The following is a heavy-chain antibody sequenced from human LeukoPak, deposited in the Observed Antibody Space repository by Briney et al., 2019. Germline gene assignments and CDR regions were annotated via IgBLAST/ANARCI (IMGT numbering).Heavy chain of an antibody. J-gene: IGHJ4*02. Sequence: ASVKVSCKASGYTFSSYDICWVRQATRRGLEWMGWMNPNSGDTGYAQKFQGRVTMTRDTSISTAYMELSSLRSDDTAVYYCARGPAGDYWGQGTLVTVSS. CDR2: MNPNSGDT. V-gene: IGHV1-8*01. CDR3: ARGPAGDY. CDR1: GYTFSSYD.